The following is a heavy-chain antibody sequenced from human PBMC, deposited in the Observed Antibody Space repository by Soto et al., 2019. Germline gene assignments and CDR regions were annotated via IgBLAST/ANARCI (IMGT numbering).Heavy chain of an antibody. CDR1: GYTFTSYG. CDR2: ISAYNGNT. D-gene: IGHD3-3*02. V-gene: IGHV1-18*01. CDR3: SRLPRDVSMGGSSFDY. J-gene: IGHJ4*02. Sequence: QVQLVQSGAEVKKPGASVKVSCKASGYTFTSYGISWVRQAPGQGLEWMGGISAYNGNTNYAQKLQGRVTMTTDASTSTADMELRSLRSDDKAVDYCSRLPRDVSMGGSSFDYWGQGTLVTVSS.